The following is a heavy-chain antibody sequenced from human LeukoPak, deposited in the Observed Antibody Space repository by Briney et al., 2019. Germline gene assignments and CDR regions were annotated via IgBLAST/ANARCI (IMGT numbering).Heavy chain of an antibody. CDR2: ISGSGGST. J-gene: IGHJ4*02. CDR1: GFTFSSYA. CDR3: AKAHDFWSGPTDY. V-gene: IGHV3-23*01. D-gene: IGHD3-3*01. Sequence: GGSLRLSCAASGFTFSSYAMSWVRQAPRKGLEWVSAISGSGGSTYYADSVKGRFTISRDNSKNTLYLQMNSLRAEDTAVYYCAKAHDFWSGPTDYWGQGTLVTVSS.